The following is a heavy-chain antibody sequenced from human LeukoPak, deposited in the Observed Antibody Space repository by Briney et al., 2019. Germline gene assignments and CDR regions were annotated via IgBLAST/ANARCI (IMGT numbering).Heavy chain of an antibody. V-gene: IGHV4-34*01. CDR2: INHSGSTS. J-gene: IGHJ4*02. Sequence: PSETLSLTCAVYGESFSGYFWNWIRQPPGKGLEWIGEINHSGSTSNHNPSLKSRVTISVDTSKNHFSLKLSSVTAADTAVYYCARMYDSSGYYYPFDYWGQGTLVTVSS. CDR3: ARMYDSSGYYYPFDY. D-gene: IGHD3-22*01. CDR1: GESFSGYF.